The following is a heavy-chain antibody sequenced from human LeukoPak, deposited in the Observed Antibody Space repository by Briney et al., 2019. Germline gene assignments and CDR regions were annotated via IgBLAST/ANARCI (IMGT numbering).Heavy chain of an antibody. CDR1: GFTFSSYW. J-gene: IGHJ5*02. D-gene: IGHD1-26*01. CDR2: IHSDGINT. CDR3: ARGVGGDSRFDP. Sequence: PGGSLRLSCAASGFTFSSYWMHWVRQAPGQGLVRVSRIHSDGINTRYADSVKGRFTVSRDNAKNTLYLQMNSLRAEDTAVYYCARGVGGDSRFDPWGQGTLVTVSS. V-gene: IGHV3-74*01.